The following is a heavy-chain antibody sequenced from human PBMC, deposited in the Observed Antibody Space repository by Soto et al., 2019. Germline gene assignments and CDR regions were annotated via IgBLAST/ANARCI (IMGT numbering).Heavy chain of an antibody. CDR2: IKQDGSEK. CDR3: ARGSWFGEPHAFDI. V-gene: IGHV3-7*03. J-gene: IGHJ3*02. CDR1: GFTFSSYW. D-gene: IGHD3-10*01. Sequence: PGGSLRLSCAASGFTFSSYWMSWVRQAPGKGLEWVANIKQDGSEKYYVDSVKGRFTISRDNAKNSLYLQMNSLRAEDTAVYYCARGSWFGEPHAFDIWGQGTMVTVS.